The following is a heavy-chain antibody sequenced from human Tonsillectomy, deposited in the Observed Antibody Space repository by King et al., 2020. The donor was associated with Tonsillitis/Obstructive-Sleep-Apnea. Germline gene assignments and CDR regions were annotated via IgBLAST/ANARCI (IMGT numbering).Heavy chain of an antibody. CDR1: GLSVSSNY. V-gene: IGHV3-66*01. Sequence: VQLVESGGGLVQPGGSLRLSCAASGLSVSSNYMSWVRQAPGKGLEWVSVIYTGDTAYYVDSVKGRFTISRDNSKNTLYLQMNSLRVEDTAVYYCAGDRAPVTSWYFDFWGRGTLVTVSS. CDR3: AGDRAPVTSWYFDF. D-gene: IGHD4-11*01. CDR2: IYTGDTA. J-gene: IGHJ2*01.